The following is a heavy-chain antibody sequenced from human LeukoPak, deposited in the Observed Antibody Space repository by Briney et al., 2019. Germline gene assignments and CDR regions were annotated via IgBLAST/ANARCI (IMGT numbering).Heavy chain of an antibody. CDR3: VRDFTNIRGGGYFDN. V-gene: IGHV3-33*01. D-gene: IGHD2/OR15-2a*01. CDR1: GFPFSSYV. J-gene: IGHJ4*02. Sequence: GRSLRLSCAASGFPFSSYVMHWLRQAPGKGLEWVAVIWFDGGKIYYADSVKGRFTISRDNSKNTLYLQMNSLRAEDTAVYHCVRDFTNIRGGGYFDNWGQGTLVSVSS. CDR2: IWFDGGKI.